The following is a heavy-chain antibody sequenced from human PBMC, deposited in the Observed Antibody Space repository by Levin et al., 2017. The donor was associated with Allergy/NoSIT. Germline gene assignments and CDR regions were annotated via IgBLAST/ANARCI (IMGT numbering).Heavy chain of an antibody. J-gene: IGHJ3*02. Sequence: GGSLRLSCAASGFTFSNYAMSWVRQAPGKGLEWVSAISGSGGSTYYADSVKGRFTISRDNSKNTLYLQMNSLRAEDTAVYYCAKDYGGVTTAFDIWGQGTMVTVSS. V-gene: IGHV3-23*01. CDR3: AKDYGGVTTAFDI. CDR1: GFTFSNYA. D-gene: IGHD4-11*01. CDR2: ISGSGGST.